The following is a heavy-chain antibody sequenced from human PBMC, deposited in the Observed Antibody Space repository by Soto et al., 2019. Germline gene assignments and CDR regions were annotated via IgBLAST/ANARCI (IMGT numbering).Heavy chain of an antibody. V-gene: IGHV4-4*07. J-gene: IGHJ4*02. D-gene: IGHD3-3*02. CDR3: ARVHFWSGLPSHFDY. CDR1: GGSISSYY. Sequence: PSETLSLTCTVSGGSISSYYCSWSRQPAGKGLEWIGRIYTSGSTNYNPSLRSRVTMSVDTSKNQFSLKLSSVTAADTAVYYCARVHFWSGLPSHFDYWGQGTLVTVSS. CDR2: IYTSGST.